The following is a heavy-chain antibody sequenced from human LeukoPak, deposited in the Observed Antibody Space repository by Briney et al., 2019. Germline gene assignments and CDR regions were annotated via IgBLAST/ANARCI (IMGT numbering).Heavy chain of an antibody. CDR2: INHSGST. D-gene: IGHD6-19*01. Sequence: SETLSLTCAVYGGSFSGYFWSWIRQPPGKGLEWIGVINHSGSTNYNASLKSRVTISVDTSNNQFSLKLSSVTAADTAVYYCARRIGYSSGWPHWYFDLWGRGTLVTVSS. CDR1: GGSFSGYF. V-gene: IGHV4-34*01. J-gene: IGHJ2*01. CDR3: ARRIGYSSGWPHWYFDL.